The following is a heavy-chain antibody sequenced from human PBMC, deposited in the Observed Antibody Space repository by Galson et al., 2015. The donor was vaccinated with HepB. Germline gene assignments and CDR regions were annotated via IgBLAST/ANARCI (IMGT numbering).Heavy chain of an antibody. D-gene: IGHD6-13*01. V-gene: IGHV3-30*18. CDR3: AKDGGSSWYGYYYYYMDV. Sequence: SLRLSCAASGFTFSSYGMHWVRQAPGKGLEWVAVISYDGSNKYYADSVKGRFTISRDNSKNTLYLQMNSLRAEDTAVYYCAKDGGSSWYGYYYYYMDVWGKGTTVTVSS. CDR1: GFTFSSYG. CDR2: ISYDGSNK. J-gene: IGHJ6*03.